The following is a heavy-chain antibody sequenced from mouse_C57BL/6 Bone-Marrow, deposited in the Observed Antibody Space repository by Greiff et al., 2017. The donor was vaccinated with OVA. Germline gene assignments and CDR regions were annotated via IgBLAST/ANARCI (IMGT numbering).Heavy chain of an antibody. CDR2: IYPGSGST. CDR1: GYTFTSYW. CDR3: ARRYYCSSWYFDV. J-gene: IGHJ1*03. D-gene: IGHD1-1*01. Sequence: QVQLKQPGAELVKPGASVKMSCKASGYTFTSYWITWVKQRPGQGLEWIGDIYPGSGSTNYNEKFKSKATLTVDTSSSTAYMQLSSLTSEDSAVYYCARRYYCSSWYFDVWGTGTTVTVSS. V-gene: IGHV1-55*01.